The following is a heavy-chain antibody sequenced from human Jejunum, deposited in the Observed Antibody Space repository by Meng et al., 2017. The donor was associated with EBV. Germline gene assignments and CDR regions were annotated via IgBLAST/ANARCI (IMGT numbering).Heavy chain of an antibody. CDR3: ARRRPGGGLDY. J-gene: IGHJ4*02. V-gene: IGHV3-53*01. CDR2: IYSGGST. CDR1: GFTVSSNY. D-gene: IGHD1-1*01. Sequence: EVQLVESGGGLFQPGGSLRLSCEASGFTVSSNYMSWVRQAPGKGLEWVSVIYSGGSTYYADSVKGRFTISRDNSKNTLYLQMNSLRAEDTAVYYCARRRPGGGLDYWGQGTLVTVSS.